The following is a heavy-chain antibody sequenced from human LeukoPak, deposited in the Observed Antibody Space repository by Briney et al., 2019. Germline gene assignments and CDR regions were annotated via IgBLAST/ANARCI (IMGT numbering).Heavy chain of an antibody. V-gene: IGHV3-30*18. CDR3: AKILGYCSGGSCLFDY. D-gene: IGHD2-15*01. CDR1: GFTFGSYG. Sequence: PGGSLRLSCAASGFTFGSYGMHWVRQAPGKGLEGVAVISYDGSNKYYADSVKGRFTISRDNSKNTLYLQMNSLRAEDTAVYYCAKILGYCSGGSCLFDYWGQGTLVTVSS. CDR2: ISYDGSNK. J-gene: IGHJ4*02.